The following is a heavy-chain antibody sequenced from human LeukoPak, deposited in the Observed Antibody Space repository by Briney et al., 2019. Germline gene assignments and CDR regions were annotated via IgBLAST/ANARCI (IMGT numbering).Heavy chain of an antibody. V-gene: IGHV4-30-4*08. CDR2: IYYSGST. CDR3: ARDSDYDRAHGAFQH. D-gene: IGHD3-22*01. Sequence: MPSEALSLTCTVSGGSISSGDYYGSWIRQPPGKGLEWIGYIYYSGSTYYNPSLKSRVTISVDTSKNQFSLKLSSVTAADTAVYYCARDSDYDRAHGAFQHWGQGTLVTVSS. J-gene: IGHJ1*01. CDR1: GGSISSGDYY.